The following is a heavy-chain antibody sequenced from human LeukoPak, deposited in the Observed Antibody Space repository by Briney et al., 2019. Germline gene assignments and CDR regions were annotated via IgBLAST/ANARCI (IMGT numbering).Heavy chain of an antibody. D-gene: IGHD3-10*01. V-gene: IGHV4-59*01. Sequence: SETLSLTCTVSGGSISSYYWSWIRQPPGKGLEWIGYIYYSGSTNYNPSLKSRVTISVDTSKNQFSLKLSSVTAADTAVYYCAKRGSIRGLTKPPLDYWGQGTLVTVSS. CDR1: GGSISSYY. CDR2: IYYSGST. CDR3: AKRGSIRGLTKPPLDY. J-gene: IGHJ4*02.